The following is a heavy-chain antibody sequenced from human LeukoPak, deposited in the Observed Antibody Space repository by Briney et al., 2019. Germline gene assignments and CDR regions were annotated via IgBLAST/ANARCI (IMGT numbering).Heavy chain of an antibody. CDR3: ARGGYYYDSSGYYWGYYFDY. CDR1: GYTFTGYY. V-gene: IGHV1-2*02. CDR2: INPNSGGT. Sequence: GASVKVSCKASGYTFTGYYMHWVRQAPGQGLEWMGWINPNSGGTNYAQKFQGRVTMTRDTSISTAYMELSRLRSDDTAVYYCARGGYYYDSSGYYWGYYFDYWGQGTLVTVSS. J-gene: IGHJ4*02. D-gene: IGHD3-22*01.